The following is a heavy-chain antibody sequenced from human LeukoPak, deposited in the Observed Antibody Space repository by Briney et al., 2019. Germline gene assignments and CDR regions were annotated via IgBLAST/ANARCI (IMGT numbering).Heavy chain of an antibody. D-gene: IGHD4-11*01. CDR2: ISSSSSTI. V-gene: IGHV3-48*04. Sequence: QPGGSLRLSCETSGFIFRSHWMSWVRQAPGKGLEWVSYISSSSSTIYYADSVKGRFTISRDNAKNSLYLQMNSLRAEDTAVYYCARGPTVTRYMDVWGKGTTVTVSS. CDR3: ARGPTVTRYMDV. CDR1: GFIFRSHW. J-gene: IGHJ6*03.